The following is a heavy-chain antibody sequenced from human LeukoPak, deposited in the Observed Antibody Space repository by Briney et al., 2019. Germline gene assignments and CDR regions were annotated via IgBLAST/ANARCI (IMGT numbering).Heavy chain of an antibody. J-gene: IGHJ4*02. CDR2: IRYDGRNK. D-gene: IGHD6-13*01. Sequence: GGSLRLSCAASGFTFNLYWMSWVRQAPGKGLEWVAFIRYDGRNKYYASSVKGRFTISRDNSNNTLYLQLNSLRAEDTAVYYCAKAAGYNSNCPNYWGQGTLVTVSS. CDR3: AKAAGYNSNCPNY. CDR1: GFTFNLYW. V-gene: IGHV3-30*02.